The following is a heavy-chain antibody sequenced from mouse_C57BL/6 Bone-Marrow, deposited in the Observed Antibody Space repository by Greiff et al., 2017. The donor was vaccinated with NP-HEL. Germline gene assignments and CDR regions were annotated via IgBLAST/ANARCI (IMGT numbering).Heavy chain of an antibody. CDR1: GFSLTSYG. V-gene: IGHV2-2*01. D-gene: IGHD3-2*02. J-gene: IGHJ4*01. Sequence: VKLQQSGPGLVQPSQSLSITCPASGFSLTSYGVHWVRQSPGKGLEWLGGIWSGGSTDYNAAIISRLSISKDNSKSQVFFKMNSLQADDTAIYYCARKGYDAMDYWGQGTSVTVSS. CDR3: ARKGYDAMDY. CDR2: IWSGGST.